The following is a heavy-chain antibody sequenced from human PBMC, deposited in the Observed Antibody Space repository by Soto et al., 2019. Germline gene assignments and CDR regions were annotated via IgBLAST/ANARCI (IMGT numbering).Heavy chain of an antibody. V-gene: IGHV1-2*02. CDR2: INPNSGGT. CDR1: GYTFTDYY. J-gene: IGHJ6*02. D-gene: IGHD2-15*01. CDR3: ASEVAATDYYYYGMDV. Sequence: QVQLVQSGAEVKKPGASVKVSCKASGYTFTDYYMHWVRQAPGQGLEWMGWINPNSGGTNYAQKFQGRVTMTRDTSISTAYMELSRLRSDDTAVYYCASEVAATDYYYYGMDVWGQGTTVTVSS.